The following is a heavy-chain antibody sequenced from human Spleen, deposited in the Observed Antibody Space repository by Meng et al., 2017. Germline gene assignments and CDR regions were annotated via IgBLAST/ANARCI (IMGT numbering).Heavy chain of an antibody. CDR3: AKGAESYYGSSDFDY. D-gene: IGHD1-26*01. Sequence: SETLSLTCRVSGGSISGYYWSWIRPPAGRGLEWIGRIYPSVSTSYNPSLKSRVTMSRDTSKNQFSLKLSSVTAADTAVYYCAKGAESYYGSSDFDYWGQGTLVTVSS. CDR1: GGSISGYY. CDR2: IYPSVST. J-gene: IGHJ4*02. V-gene: IGHV4-4*07.